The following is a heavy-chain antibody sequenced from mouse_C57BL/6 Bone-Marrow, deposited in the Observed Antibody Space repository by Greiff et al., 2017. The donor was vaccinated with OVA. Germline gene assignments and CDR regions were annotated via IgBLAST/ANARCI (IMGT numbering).Heavy chain of an antibody. D-gene: IGHD3-2*02. Sequence: DVKLQESGAELVRPGASVKLSCTASGFNIKDYYMHWVKQRPEQGLEWIGRIDPEDGDTEYAPKFQGKATMTADTSSNTAYLQLSSLTSEDTAVYYCTTELRSPYFDYWGQGTTLTVSS. J-gene: IGHJ2*01. V-gene: IGHV14-1*01. CDR3: TTELRSPYFDY. CDR2: IDPEDGDT. CDR1: GFNIKDYY.